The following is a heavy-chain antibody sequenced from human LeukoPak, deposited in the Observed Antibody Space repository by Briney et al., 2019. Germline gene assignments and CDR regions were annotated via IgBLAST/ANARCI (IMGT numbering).Heavy chain of an antibody. CDR1: GFTFSSYS. D-gene: IGHD2-15*01. J-gene: IGHJ5*02. V-gene: IGHV3-21*01. CDR2: ISSSSSYI. Sequence: GGSLRLSCAASGFTFSSYSMNWVRQAPGKGLEWVSSISSSSSYIYYADSVKGRFTISRDNAKNSLYLQMNSLRAEDTVVYYCARGVVVVVAAPELYNWFDPWGQGTLVTVSS. CDR3: ARGVVVVVAAPELYNWFDP.